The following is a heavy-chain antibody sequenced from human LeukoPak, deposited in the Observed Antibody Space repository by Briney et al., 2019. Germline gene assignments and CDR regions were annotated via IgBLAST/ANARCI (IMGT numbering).Heavy chain of an antibody. CDR2: IKQDGSEK. Sequence: GGSLRLSCTVSGFTFSTYWMTWVRQAPGKGLEWVANIKQDGSEKYYVDSVKGRFTITRDNSKNTLYLQMNSLRAEDTAMYYCARDTRNIVVAAAMYGAMDVWGQGTTVTVSS. J-gene: IGHJ6*02. CDR3: ARDTRNIVVAAAMYGAMDV. CDR1: GFTFSTYW. V-gene: IGHV3-7*01. D-gene: IGHD2-2*01.